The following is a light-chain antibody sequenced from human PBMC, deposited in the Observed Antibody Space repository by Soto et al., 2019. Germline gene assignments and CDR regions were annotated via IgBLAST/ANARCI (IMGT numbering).Light chain of an antibody. Sequence: DIVMTQSPATLSVSPGERATLSCRASQSIRTDLAWYQQKSGQGPRLLIYDASTGATGIPARFSGSGSGTEFTLTISSLQSEDFAVYYCQQYNNWPPWTFGQGTKVDIK. CDR1: QSIRTD. J-gene: IGKJ1*01. CDR3: QQYNNWPPWT. V-gene: IGKV3D-15*01. CDR2: DAS.